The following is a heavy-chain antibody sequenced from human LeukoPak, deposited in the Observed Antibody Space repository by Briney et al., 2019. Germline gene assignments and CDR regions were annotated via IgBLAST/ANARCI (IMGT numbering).Heavy chain of an antibody. CDR3: ARGRYYGSGSYPDY. D-gene: IGHD3-10*01. Sequence: PSETLSLTCPVYGGSFSGYYWSWIRQPPGKGLEWIGEINHSGSTNYNPSLKSRVTISVDTSKNQFSLKLSSVTAADTAVYYCARGRYYGSGSYPDYWGQGTLVTVSS. CDR1: GGSFSGYY. J-gene: IGHJ4*02. CDR2: INHSGST. V-gene: IGHV4-34*01.